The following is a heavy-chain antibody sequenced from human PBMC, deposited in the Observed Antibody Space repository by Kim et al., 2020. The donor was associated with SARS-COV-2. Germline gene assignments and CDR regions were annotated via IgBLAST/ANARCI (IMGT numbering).Heavy chain of an antibody. V-gene: IGHV4-61*01. Sequence: SETLSLTCTVSGGSVSSGSYYWSWIRQPPGKGLEWIGYIYYSGSTNYNPSLKSRVTISVDTSKNQFSLKLSSVTAADTAVYYCARASMVRGVITIKNWFDPWGQGTLVTVSS. J-gene: IGHJ5*02. CDR3: ARASMVRGVITIKNWFDP. D-gene: IGHD3-10*01. CDR1: GGSVSSGSYY. CDR2: IYYSGST.